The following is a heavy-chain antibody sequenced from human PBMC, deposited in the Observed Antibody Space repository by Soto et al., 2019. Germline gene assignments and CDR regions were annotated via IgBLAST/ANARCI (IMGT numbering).Heavy chain of an antibody. Sequence: QVQLVESGGGVVQPGRSLRLSCAASGFTFSSYGMEWVRQAPGKGLEWVAVISYDGSNKYYADSVKGRFTISRDDSKNTRWLQMNSLRPEDAAVYYCAKAVWRYWYFDLWGRGTLVTVSS. CDR2: ISYDGSNK. CDR3: AKAVWRYWYFDL. J-gene: IGHJ2*01. V-gene: IGHV3-30*18. CDR1: GFTFSSYG.